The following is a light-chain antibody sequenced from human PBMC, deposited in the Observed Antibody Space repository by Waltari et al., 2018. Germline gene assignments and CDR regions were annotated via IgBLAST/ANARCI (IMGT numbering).Light chain of an antibody. J-gene: IGKJ1*01. CDR1: QSVSSN. V-gene: IGKV3-15*01. Sequence: EIVMTQSPATLSVSPGERATRSCRASQSVSSNLAWYQQKPGQAPRLLIYGASTRAPGIPARFSGSGSGTEFTLTISSLQSEDFAVYYCQQSKTFGQGTKVEIK. CDR3: QQSKT. CDR2: GAS.